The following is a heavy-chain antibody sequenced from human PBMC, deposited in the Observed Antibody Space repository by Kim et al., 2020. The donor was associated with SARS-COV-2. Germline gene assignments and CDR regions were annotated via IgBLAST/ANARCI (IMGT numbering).Heavy chain of an antibody. J-gene: IGHJ6*01. CDR1: GFTFSSYG. V-gene: IGHV3-33*05. Sequence: GGSLRLSCAASGFTFSSYGMHWVRQAPGKGLEWVAVISYDGSNKYYADSVKGRFTISRDNSKNTLYLQMNSLRAEDTAVYYCAREGGVVTDYYYGMDVWG. D-gene: IGHD2-15*01. CDR3: AREGGVVTDYYYGMDV. CDR2: ISYDGSNK.